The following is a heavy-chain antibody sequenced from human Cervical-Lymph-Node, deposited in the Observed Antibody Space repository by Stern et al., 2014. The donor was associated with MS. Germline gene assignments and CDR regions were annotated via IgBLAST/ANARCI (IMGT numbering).Heavy chain of an antibody. Sequence: VQLEESGSGQAKPSQTLSLTCAVSGGSISSGGSSWNWIRQPPGKGLEWIGFIYHCGSPYYNPSLKGRVFISGDTSKKQFPLPLRSVTAADTAVYYCARGGVIYTQDRNGFDVWGQGTMVTVSS. J-gene: IGHJ3*01. CDR3: ARGGVIYTQDRNGFDV. CDR1: GGSISSGGSS. CDR2: IYHCGSP. D-gene: IGHD2-21*01. V-gene: IGHV4-30-2*01.